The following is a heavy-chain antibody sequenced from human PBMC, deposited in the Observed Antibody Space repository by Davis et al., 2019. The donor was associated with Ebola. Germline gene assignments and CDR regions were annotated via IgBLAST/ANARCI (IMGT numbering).Heavy chain of an antibody. CDR1: GFTFSSYA. D-gene: IGHD3-10*01. CDR2: ISGSGGST. V-gene: IGHV3-23*01. J-gene: IGHJ6*02. Sequence: GESLKISCAASGFTFSSYAMSWVRQAPGKGLEWVSAISGSGGSTSYAQKFQGRVTMTRDTSTSTVYMELSSLRSEDTAVYYCAGGARGSGSYYAPYYYYGMDVWGQGTTVTVSS. CDR3: AGGARGSGSYYAPYYYYGMDV.